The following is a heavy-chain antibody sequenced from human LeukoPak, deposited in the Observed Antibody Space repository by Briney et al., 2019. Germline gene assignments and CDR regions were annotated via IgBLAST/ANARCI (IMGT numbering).Heavy chain of an antibody. CDR2: IYSGGST. Sequence: PGGSLRLSCAASGFIVSSNYMSWVRQAPGKGLEWVSVIYSGGSTYYADSVKGRFTISRDNAKNTLYLQMNSLRAEDTAVYYCARAVVGTTAFDYWGQGTLVTVSS. CDR1: GFIVSSNY. V-gene: IGHV3-53*01. CDR3: ARAVVGTTAFDY. D-gene: IGHD1-26*01. J-gene: IGHJ4*02.